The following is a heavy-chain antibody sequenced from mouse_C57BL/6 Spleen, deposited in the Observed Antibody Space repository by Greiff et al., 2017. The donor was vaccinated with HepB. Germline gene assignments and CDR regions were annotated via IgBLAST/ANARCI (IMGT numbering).Heavy chain of an antibody. CDR2: IDPSDSET. CDR3: ARGDYYGSTLFDY. CDR1: GYTFTSYW. J-gene: IGHJ2*01. Sequence: QVQLQQSGAELVRPGSSVKLSCKASGYTFTSYWMHWVKQRPIQGLEWIGNIDPSDSETHYNQKFKDKATLTVDKSSSTAYMQLSSLTSEDSAVYYCARGDYYGSTLFDYWGQGTTLTVSS. V-gene: IGHV1-52*01. D-gene: IGHD1-1*01.